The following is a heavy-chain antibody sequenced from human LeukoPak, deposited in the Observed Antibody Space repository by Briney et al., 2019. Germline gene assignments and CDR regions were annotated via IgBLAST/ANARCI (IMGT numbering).Heavy chain of an antibody. Sequence: GGSLRLSCAASGFTFSSYSMNWVRQAPGKGLEWVSSISSSSSYVYYADSVKGRFTISRDNAKNSLYLQMNSLRAEDTAVYYCAKGEAHAFWSGYYFDSWGQGTLVTVSS. CDR1: GFTFSSYS. J-gene: IGHJ4*02. CDR3: AKGEAHAFWSGYYFDS. CDR2: ISSSSSYV. D-gene: IGHD3-3*01. V-gene: IGHV3-21*01.